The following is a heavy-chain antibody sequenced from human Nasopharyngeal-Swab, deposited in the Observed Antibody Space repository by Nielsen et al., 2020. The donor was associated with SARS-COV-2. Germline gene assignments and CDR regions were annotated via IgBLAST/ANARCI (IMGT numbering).Heavy chain of an antibody. J-gene: IGHJ5*02. CDR2: IYYSVST. D-gene: IGHD2-15*01. V-gene: IGHV4-39*07. Sequence: SETLSLTCTVPGGPTSSSSYYWGWIRQPPGKGLEWVGSIYYSVSTYYNPSLKGRVTISVDTSKNQFSLKLTSVTAADTAVYYCARDWGGGSRNWFDPWGQGTLVTVSS. CDR3: ARDWGGGSRNWFDP. CDR1: GGPTSSSSYY.